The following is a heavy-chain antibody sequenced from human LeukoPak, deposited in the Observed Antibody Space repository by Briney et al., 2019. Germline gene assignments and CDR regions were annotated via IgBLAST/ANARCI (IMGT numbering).Heavy chain of an antibody. V-gene: IGHV3-30*02. CDR3: AKDLGGYTYAIDY. CDR1: GFTFSDYN. D-gene: IGHD5-18*01. CDR2: MHHNENTR. J-gene: IGHJ4*02. Sequence: GGSLRLSCAASGFTFSDYNMHWLRQAPGKGLQWVAFMHHNENTRSSADSVKGRFTVSRDNSKNTVYLQMNSLRPEDTAIYYCAKDLGGYTYAIDYWGQGALVTVSS.